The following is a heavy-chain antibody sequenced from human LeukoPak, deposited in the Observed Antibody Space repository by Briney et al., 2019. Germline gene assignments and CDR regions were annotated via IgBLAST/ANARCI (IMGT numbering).Heavy chain of an antibody. CDR3: ARSRGPIYCTNGVCYTLYYFDY. J-gene: IGHJ4*02. CDR2: IIPIFGTA. V-gene: IGHV1-69*01. D-gene: IGHD2-8*01. Sequence: SVKVSCKASGGTFSSYAISWVRQAPGQGLEWMGGIIPIFGTANYAQKCQGRVTITADESTSTAYMELSSLRSEDTAVYYCARSRGPIYCTNGVCYTLYYFDYWGQGTLVTVSS. CDR1: GGTFSSYA.